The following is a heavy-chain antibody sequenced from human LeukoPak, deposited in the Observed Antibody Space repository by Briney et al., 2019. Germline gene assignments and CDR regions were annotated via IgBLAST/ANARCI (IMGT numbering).Heavy chain of an antibody. D-gene: IGHD3-22*01. V-gene: IGHV1-18*01. CDR3: ASVSSSGYYPASTDYYYGMDV. Sequence: ASVKVSCKASGYTFTRYGISWVRQAPGQGLEWMGWISAYNGNTDYAEKLQDRVTMTTDTSTSTVYMELRGLRSDDTAVYYCASVSSSGYYPASTDYYYGMDVWGQGATVTVSS. CDR1: GYTFTRYG. CDR2: ISAYNGNT. J-gene: IGHJ6*02.